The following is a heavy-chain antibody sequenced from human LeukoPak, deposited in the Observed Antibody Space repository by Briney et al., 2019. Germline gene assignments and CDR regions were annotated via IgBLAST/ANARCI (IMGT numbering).Heavy chain of an antibody. V-gene: IGHV3-23*01. Sequence: GGSLRLSCAASGFTFSSYAMSWVRQAPGQGLEWVSAISGGGGSTYYADSVKGRFTISRDNSKNMLYLQMNSLRAEDTAVYYCAKRMTGEFDYWGQGTLVTVSS. CDR1: GFTFSSYA. D-gene: IGHD3-10*01. CDR2: ISGGGGST. J-gene: IGHJ4*02. CDR3: AKRMTGEFDY.